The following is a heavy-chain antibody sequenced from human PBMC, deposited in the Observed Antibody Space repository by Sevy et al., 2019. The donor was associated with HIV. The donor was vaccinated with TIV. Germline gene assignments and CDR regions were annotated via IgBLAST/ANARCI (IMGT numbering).Heavy chain of an antibody. J-gene: IGHJ4*02. V-gene: IGHV1-8*01. CDR3: ARAGAYDSSGYYQIDY. Sequence: ASVKVSCKASGYTFTSYDINWVRQATGQGLEWMGWMNPNSGNTGYAQKFQGRVTMTRNTSISTAYMELSSLGSEETAVYYCARAGAYDSSGYYQIDYWGQGTLVTVSS. CDR1: GYTFTSYD. CDR2: MNPNSGNT. D-gene: IGHD3-22*01.